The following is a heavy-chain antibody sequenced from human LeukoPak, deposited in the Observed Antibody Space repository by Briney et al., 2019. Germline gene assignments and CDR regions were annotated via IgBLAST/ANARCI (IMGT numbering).Heavy chain of an antibody. V-gene: IGHV4-4*09. CDR1: GGSISSYY. CDR3: ARHPKRYNWNDHYYYYMDV. CDR2: IYTSGST. J-gene: IGHJ6*03. Sequence: PSATLSLTCPVSGGSISSYYWSWIRQPPGKGPEWIGYIYTSGSTNYNPSLKSRVTISVDTSKNQFSLKLSSVTAADTAVYYCARHPKRYNWNDHYYYYMDVWGKGTTVTVSS. D-gene: IGHD1-20*01.